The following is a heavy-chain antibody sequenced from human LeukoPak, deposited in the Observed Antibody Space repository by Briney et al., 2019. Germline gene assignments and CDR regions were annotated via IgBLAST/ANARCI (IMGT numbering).Heavy chain of an antibody. CDR2: IYSGGST. Sequence: PGGSLRLSCAASGFTVSSNYMSWVRQAPGKGLEWVSVIYSGGSTYYADSVKGRFTISRDNSKNTLYLQMNSLRAEDTAVYYCAKDSVPYYYGSGSYPDYWGQGTLVTVSS. CDR3: AKDSVPYYYGSGSYPDY. D-gene: IGHD3-10*01. CDR1: GFTVSSNY. V-gene: IGHV3-53*01. J-gene: IGHJ4*02.